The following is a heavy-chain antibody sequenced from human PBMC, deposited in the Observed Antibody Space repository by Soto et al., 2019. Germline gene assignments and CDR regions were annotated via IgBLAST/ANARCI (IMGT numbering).Heavy chain of an antibody. V-gene: IGHV4-30-4*01. CDR2: IYYSGST. CDR1: DSVIIGGRYY. CDR3: AREGGGTQPPFDY. D-gene: IGHD1-1*01. J-gene: IGHJ4*02. Sequence: SETVCQTVTDADSVIIGGRYYFSWIRQPPGKGLEWIGYIYYSGSTYYNPSLKSRVTISVDTSKNQFSLKLSSVTAADTAVYYCAREGGGTQPPFDYWGQGTLVTVSS.